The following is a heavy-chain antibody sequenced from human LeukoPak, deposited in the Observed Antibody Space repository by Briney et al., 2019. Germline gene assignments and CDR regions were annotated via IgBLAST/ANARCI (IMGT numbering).Heavy chain of an antibody. CDR2: ISGSGGST. D-gene: IGHD2-2*01. Sequence: GGSLRPSCAASGFTFSSDAMSWVRQAPGKGLEWVSAISGSGGSTYYADSVKGRFTISRDNSKNTLYLQMNSLRAEDTAVYYCAKGSGGEVVPALSYYYYYMDVWGKGTTVTVSS. CDR1: GFTFSSDA. CDR3: AKGSGGEVVPALSYYYYYMDV. V-gene: IGHV3-23*01. J-gene: IGHJ6*03.